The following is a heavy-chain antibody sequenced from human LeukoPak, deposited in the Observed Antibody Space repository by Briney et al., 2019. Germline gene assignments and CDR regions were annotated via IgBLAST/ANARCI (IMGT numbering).Heavy chain of an antibody. V-gene: IGHV1-2*02. J-gene: IGHJ4*02. D-gene: IGHD6-19*01. Sequence: ASVKVSCKASGYTFTGYYMHWVRQAPGQGLEWMGWINPNSGGTNYAQKFRGRVTMTRDTSISTAYMELSRLRSDDTAVYYCARDGRIAVAGISYWGQGTLVTVSS. CDR3: ARDGRIAVAGISY. CDR1: GYTFTGYY. CDR2: INPNSGGT.